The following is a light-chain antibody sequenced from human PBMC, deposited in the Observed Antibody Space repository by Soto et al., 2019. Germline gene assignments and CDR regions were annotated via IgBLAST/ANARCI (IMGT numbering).Light chain of an antibody. CDR1: QSVSSN. J-gene: IGKJ1*01. V-gene: IGKV3-15*01. CDR3: QQYNNWPRT. CDR2: GAS. Sequence: IVMTQSPATLSVSPGERATLSCRASQSVSSNLAWYQQKPGHAPTLLIYGASTRATGIPARFSGSGSGTEFTRTISGLQSEDFAVYYCQQYNNWPRTFGQGTKVEIK.